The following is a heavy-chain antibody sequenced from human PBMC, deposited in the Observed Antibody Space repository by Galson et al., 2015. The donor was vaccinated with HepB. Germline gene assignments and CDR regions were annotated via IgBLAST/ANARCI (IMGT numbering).Heavy chain of an antibody. CDR2: ISSSSSYI. D-gene: IGHD3-3*01. V-gene: IGHV3-21*01. J-gene: IGHJ6*02. CDR1: GFTFSSYS. Sequence: SLRLSCAASGFTFSSYSMNWVRQAPGKGLEWVSSISSSSSYIYYADSVKGRFTISRDNTKNSLYLQMNSLRAEDTAVYYCARDKGFWSGPIYYYYGMDVWGQGTTVTVSS. CDR3: ARDKGFWSGPIYYYYGMDV.